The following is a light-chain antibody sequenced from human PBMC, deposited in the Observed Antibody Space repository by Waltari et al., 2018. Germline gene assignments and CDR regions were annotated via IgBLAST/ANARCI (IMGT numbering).Light chain of an antibody. CDR1: SSNIGSRP. CDR2: DSN. CDR3: VAWDVSLSGYV. J-gene: IGLJ1*01. Sequence: QSVLTQPPSASGTPGQRVTISCSGSSSNIGSRPVNWYPQFPGTTPKLPIHDSNLRPSVVPDLFSGSKSGTSASLAISWLQSEDEADYYCVAWDVSLSGYVFGTGTKVTVL. V-gene: IGLV1-44*01.